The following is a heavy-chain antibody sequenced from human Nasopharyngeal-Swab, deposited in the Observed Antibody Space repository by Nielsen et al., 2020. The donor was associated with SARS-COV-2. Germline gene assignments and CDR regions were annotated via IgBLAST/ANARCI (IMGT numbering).Heavy chain of an antibody. Sequence: GESLKISCAASGFIFSNYAMNWVRQAPGKGLEWVANIKHDGSEEYYVDSVKGRFTISRDNAKNSLYLQMNSLRAEDTAVYYCARGYYDFWSGPTSLYFDYWGQGTLVTVSS. CDR2: IKHDGSEE. J-gene: IGHJ4*02. CDR1: GFIFSNYA. D-gene: IGHD3-3*01. V-gene: IGHV3-7*01. CDR3: ARGYYDFWSGPTSLYFDY.